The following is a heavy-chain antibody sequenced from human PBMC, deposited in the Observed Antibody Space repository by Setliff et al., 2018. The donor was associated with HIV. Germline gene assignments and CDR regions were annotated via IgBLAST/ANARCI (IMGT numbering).Heavy chain of an antibody. J-gene: IGHJ4*02. V-gene: IGHV4-39*07. CDR3: ASGYGSGSYPGD. Sequence: ETLSLTCTVSGGSISSSSYYWGWIRQPPGKGLEWIGSVYYSGTTYYNPSLESRVTISVDTSKNQFSPKLSSVTAADTAVYYCASGYGSGSYPGDWGQGTLVTVSS. CDR2: VYYSGTT. CDR1: GGSISSSSYY. D-gene: IGHD3-10*01.